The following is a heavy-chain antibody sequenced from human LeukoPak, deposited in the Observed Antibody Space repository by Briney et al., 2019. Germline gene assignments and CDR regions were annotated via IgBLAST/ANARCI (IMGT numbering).Heavy chain of an antibody. CDR3: AKVMDRDIVATIRLGSQYYFDY. Sequence: GGSLRLSCAASGFTFSDYSMHWVRQAPGKGLNWVAFIRYDGNNKYYADSVKGRFTISRDNSKNMLYLEMNSLSTEDTAVYYCAKVMDRDIVATIRLGSQYYFDYWGQGTLVTVSS. J-gene: IGHJ4*02. CDR1: GFTFSDYS. CDR2: IRYDGNNK. D-gene: IGHD5-12*01. V-gene: IGHV3-30*02.